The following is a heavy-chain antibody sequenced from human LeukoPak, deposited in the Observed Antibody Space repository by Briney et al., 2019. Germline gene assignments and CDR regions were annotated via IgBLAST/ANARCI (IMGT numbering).Heavy chain of an antibody. D-gene: IGHD2-2*01. CDR1: GFTFSSYA. Sequence: GGSLRLSCAASGFTFSSYAMHWVRQAPGKGLEWAAVISYDGSNKYYADSVKGRFTISRDNSKNTLYLQMNSLRAEDTAVYYCARALYQPRDIVVVPAAISYWGQGTLVTVSS. V-gene: IGHV3-30-3*01. J-gene: IGHJ4*02. CDR3: ARALYQPRDIVVVPAAISY. CDR2: ISYDGSNK.